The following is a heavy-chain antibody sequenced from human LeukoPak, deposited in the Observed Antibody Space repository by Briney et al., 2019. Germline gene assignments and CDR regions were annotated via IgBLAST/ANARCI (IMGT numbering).Heavy chain of an antibody. CDR3: ARGHSSLRLYYFDY. CDR1: GYTFTGYY. J-gene: IGHJ4*02. Sequence: GASVKVSCKASGYTFTGYYMHWVRQAPGQGLEWMGRINPNSGGTNYAQKFEGRVTMTRDTSISTADMELSSLTSEDTAVYYCARGHSSLRLYYFDYWGQGTLVTVSS. D-gene: IGHD6-6*01. CDR2: INPNSGGT. V-gene: IGHV1-2*06.